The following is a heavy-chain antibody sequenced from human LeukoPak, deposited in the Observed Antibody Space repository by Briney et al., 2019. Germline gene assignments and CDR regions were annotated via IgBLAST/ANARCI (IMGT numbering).Heavy chain of an antibody. CDR2: ISGNTRYI. D-gene: IGHD1-26*01. CDR3: ARGNSGSYQRNDAFDI. V-gene: IGHV3-21*01. CDR1: AFTFSSYS. J-gene: IGHJ3*02. Sequence: GGSLRLSCAASAFTFSSYSMNWGRQTPGKGLEWVSSISGNTRYIYYADSVRGRFTVSRDNAKNTLYLQMNSLRDEDTAVYYCARGNSGSYQRNDAFDIWGQGTMVSVS.